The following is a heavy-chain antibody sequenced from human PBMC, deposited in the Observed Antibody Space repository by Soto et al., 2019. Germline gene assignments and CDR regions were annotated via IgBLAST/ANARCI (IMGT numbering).Heavy chain of an antibody. CDR1: GFPFYSYS. J-gene: IGHJ4*02. CDR2: ISGSGGST. Sequence: PWGSLRLSCAASGFPFYSYSMRWVRQAPGKGLEWVSAISGSGGSTYYADSVKGRFTISRDNSKNTLYLQMNSLRAEDTAVYYCVWGIPDGKFDYWGQGTLVTVSS. V-gene: IGHV3-23*01. CDR3: VWGIPDGKFDY. D-gene: IGHD3-16*01.